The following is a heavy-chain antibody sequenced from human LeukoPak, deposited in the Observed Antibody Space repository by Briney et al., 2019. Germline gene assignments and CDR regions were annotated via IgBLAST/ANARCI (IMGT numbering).Heavy chain of an antibody. V-gene: IGHV4-39*07. D-gene: IGHD3-10*01. Sequence: SVTLSLTCTVSTFTISSSSYYWRCIRQPPGKRRECNGSIYYSRSAYYNPSLKSRVTISVDTSKNQFSLKLSSVTAADTAVYYCARYGSGSYWTRSAEGPLFDYWGQGTLVTVSS. CDR3: ARYGSGSYWTRSAEGPLFDY. CDR2: IYYSRSA. CDR1: TFTISSSSYY. J-gene: IGHJ4*02.